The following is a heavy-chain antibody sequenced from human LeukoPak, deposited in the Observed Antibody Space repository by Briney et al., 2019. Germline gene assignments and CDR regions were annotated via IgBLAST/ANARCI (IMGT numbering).Heavy chain of an antibody. CDR1: GFTFNSYT. CDR3: ARVYCSSTSCVDRRFDY. CDR2: ISGSGDIT. Sequence: GGSLRLSCAASGFTFNSYTMSWVRQAPGKGLEWVSTISGSGDITYYADSVKGRFTISRDNSKNTLYLQMNSLRAEDTAVYYCARVYCSSTSCVDRRFDYWGQGTLVTVSS. D-gene: IGHD2-2*01. V-gene: IGHV3-23*01. J-gene: IGHJ4*02.